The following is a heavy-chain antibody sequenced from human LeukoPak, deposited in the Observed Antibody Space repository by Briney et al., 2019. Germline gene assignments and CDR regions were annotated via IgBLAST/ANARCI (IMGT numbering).Heavy chain of an antibody. Sequence: PGGSLRLSCAASGFTFSSYSMNWVRQAPGKGLEWVSSISSSGSYIYYADSVKGRFTISRDNAKNSLYLQMNSLRAEDTAVYYCASPGYSYGGEHDYWGQGTLVTVSS. CDR2: ISSSGSYI. V-gene: IGHV3-21*01. D-gene: IGHD5-18*01. CDR3: ASPGYSYGGEHDY. J-gene: IGHJ4*02. CDR1: GFTFSSYS.